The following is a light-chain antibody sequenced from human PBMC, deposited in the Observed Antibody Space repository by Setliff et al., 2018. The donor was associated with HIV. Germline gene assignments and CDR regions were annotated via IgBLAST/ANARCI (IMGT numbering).Light chain of an antibody. J-gene: IGLJ1*01. CDR1: TNDVGNYNY. Sequence: QSALTQPASVSGSPGQSITVSCTGTTNDVGNYNYVSWYQQHPGKAPKLMIYDVTNRPSGVSNRFSGSKSANTASLTISGLQAEDEADYYCSSYASSGTLMGFGTGTKVTV. CDR3: SSYASSGTLMG. V-gene: IGLV2-14*03. CDR2: DVT.